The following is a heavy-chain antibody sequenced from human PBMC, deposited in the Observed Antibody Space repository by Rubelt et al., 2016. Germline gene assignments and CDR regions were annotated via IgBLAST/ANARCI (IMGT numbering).Heavy chain of an antibody. CDR3: GRDLSGRDDY. V-gene: IGHV3-74*01. D-gene: IGHD1-26*01. CDR2: ISSDGNRT. J-gene: IGHJ4*02. CDR1: GITLSYAW. Sequence: ESGGGLVKPGESLRLSCTGSGITLSYAWMSWVRQAPGEGLVWVSRISSDGNRTNYADSVKGRFTVSRDNAKNTLYLQMNSLRAEDTAVYFCGRDLSGRDDYWGQGTLVTVSS.